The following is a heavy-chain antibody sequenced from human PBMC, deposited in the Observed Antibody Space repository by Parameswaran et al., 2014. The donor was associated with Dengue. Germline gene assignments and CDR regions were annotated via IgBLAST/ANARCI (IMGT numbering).Heavy chain of an antibody. Sequence: WIRQSPSRGLEWLGRAFYRSKWLKDYAVSVQSRLTLNADTSNNQLSLHLNSVTPEDAATYYCTRMESYFFVHWGQGILVTVSS. CDR2: AFYRSKWLK. D-gene: IGHD3-3*01. CDR3: TRMESYFFVH. J-gene: IGHJ4*02. V-gene: IGHV6-1*01.